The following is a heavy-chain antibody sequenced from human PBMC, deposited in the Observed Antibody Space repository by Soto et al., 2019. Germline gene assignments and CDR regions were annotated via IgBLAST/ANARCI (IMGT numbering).Heavy chain of an antibody. J-gene: IGHJ4*02. V-gene: IGHV3-11*05. Sequence: QVQLVESGGNLVQPGGSLRLSCVASGFSFKDYYMTWFRQAPGKGLEFVSYISGSGSDPTYADSVKGRFTISRDNAKNSPYLQMNNLRAEDTAVYYCARPTRFPGDWGQGTLVTVSS. D-gene: IGHD3-16*01. CDR3: ARPTRFPGD. CDR2: ISGSGSDP. CDR1: GFSFKDYY.